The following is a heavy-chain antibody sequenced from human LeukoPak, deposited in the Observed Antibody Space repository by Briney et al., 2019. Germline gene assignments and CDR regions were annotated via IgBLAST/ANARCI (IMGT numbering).Heavy chain of an antibody. CDR3: AREPWELRRGDAFDI. V-gene: IGHV3-66*01. CDR1: GFTVSSNY. Sequence: GGSLRLSCAASGFTVSSNYMSWVRQAPGKGLEWVTVIYSGGSTYYADSVKGRFTISRDNSKNTLYLQMNSLRAEDTAVYYCAREPWELRRGDAFDIWGQGTMVTVSS. D-gene: IGHD1-26*01. CDR2: IYSGGST. J-gene: IGHJ3*02.